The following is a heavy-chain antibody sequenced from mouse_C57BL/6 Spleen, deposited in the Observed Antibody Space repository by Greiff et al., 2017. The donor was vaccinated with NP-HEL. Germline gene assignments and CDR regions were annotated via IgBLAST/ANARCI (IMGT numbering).Heavy chain of an antibody. J-gene: IGHJ3*01. V-gene: IGHV1-42*01. CDR1: GYSFTGYY. Sequence: VHVKQSGPELVKPGASVKISCKASGYSFTGYYMNWVKQSPEKSLEWIGEINPSTGGTTYNQKFKAKATLTVDKSSSTAYMQLKSLTSEDSAVYYCARGGGTLAWFAYWGQGTLVTVSA. CDR2: INPSTGGT. CDR3: ARGGGTLAWFAY. D-gene: IGHD5-1*01.